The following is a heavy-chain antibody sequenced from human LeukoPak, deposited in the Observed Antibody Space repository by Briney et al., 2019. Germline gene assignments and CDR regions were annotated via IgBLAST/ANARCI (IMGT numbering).Heavy chain of an antibody. D-gene: IGHD6-19*01. CDR3: ARVLAVADPYDY. Sequence: PGGSLRLSCAASGFTFSSYAMHWVRQAPGKGLEWVAVISYDGSNKYYADSVKGRFTISRDNSKNTLYLQMNSLRAEDTAVYYCARVLAVADPYDYWGQGTLVTVSS. CDR2: ISYDGSNK. V-gene: IGHV3-30*04. CDR1: GFTFSSYA. J-gene: IGHJ4*02.